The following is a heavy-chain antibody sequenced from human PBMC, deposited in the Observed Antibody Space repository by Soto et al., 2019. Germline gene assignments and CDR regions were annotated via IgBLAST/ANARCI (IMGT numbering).Heavy chain of an antibody. D-gene: IGHD2-2*01. CDR2: IIPIFGTA. V-gene: IGHV1-69*13. J-gene: IGHJ5*02. Sequence: ASVKVSCKASGGTFSSYAISWVRQAPGQGLEWMGGIIPIFGTANYAQKFQGRVTITADESTSTAYMELSSLRSGDTAVYYCARGIVVVPAAQFDPWGQGTLVTVSS. CDR3: ARGIVVVPAAQFDP. CDR1: GGTFSSYA.